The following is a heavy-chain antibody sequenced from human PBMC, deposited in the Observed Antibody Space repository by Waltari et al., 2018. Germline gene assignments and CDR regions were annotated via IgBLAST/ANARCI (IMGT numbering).Heavy chain of an antibody. CDR1: GYSISSGYY. J-gene: IGHJ6*02. V-gene: IGHV4-38-2*01. CDR3: ARNQIWSYSSSSVYYYGMDV. Sequence: QVQLQESGPGLVKPSETLSLTCAVSGYSISSGYYWGWIRQPPGKGLEWIGSIYHSGGTYYNPSLKIRVTISVDTSKNQFSLKLSSVTAADTAVYYCARNQIWSYSSSSVYYYGMDVWGQGTTVTVSS. D-gene: IGHD6-6*01. CDR2: IYHSGGT.